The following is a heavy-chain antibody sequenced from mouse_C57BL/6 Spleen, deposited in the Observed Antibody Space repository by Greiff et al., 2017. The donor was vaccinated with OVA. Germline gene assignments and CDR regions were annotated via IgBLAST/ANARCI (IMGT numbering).Heavy chain of an antibody. CDR2: IHPNSGST. Sequence: QVQLQQPGAELVKPGASVKLSCKASGYTFTSYWMHWVKQRPGQGLEWIGMIHPNSGSTNYNEKFKSKATLTVDKSSSTAYMQLSSLTSEDSAVYYCARSVITTAFDYWGKGTTLTVSS. J-gene: IGHJ2*01. V-gene: IGHV1-64*01. D-gene: IGHD1-1*01. CDR1: GYTFTSYW. CDR3: ARSVITTAFDY.